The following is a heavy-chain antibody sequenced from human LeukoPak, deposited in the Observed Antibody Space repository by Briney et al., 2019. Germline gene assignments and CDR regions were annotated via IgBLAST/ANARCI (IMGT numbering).Heavy chain of an antibody. V-gene: IGHV1-2*06. CDR3: ARECYYGDYNNWFDP. J-gene: IGHJ5*02. CDR1: GYTFTGYY. D-gene: IGHD4-17*01. CDR2: INPNSGGT. Sequence: GASVKVSCKASGYTFTGYYMHWVRQAPGQGLEWMGRINPNSGGTNYAQKFQGRVTMTRDTSISTAYMELSRLRSEDTAVYYCARECYYGDYNNWFDPWGQGTLVTVSS.